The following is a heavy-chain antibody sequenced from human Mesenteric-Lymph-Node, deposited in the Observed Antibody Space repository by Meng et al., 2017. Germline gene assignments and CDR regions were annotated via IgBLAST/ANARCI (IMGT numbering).Heavy chain of an antibody. CDR1: GFTFSSYS. Sequence: GGSLRLSCAASGFTFSSYSLNWVRQAPGKGLEWVSSISNSGSYIYYADSVKGRFTISRDNAKNSLYLQMNSRRAEDTAVYYCAKDKLTTVQNSDLYYFDYWGQGTLVTVSS. CDR2: ISNSGSYI. D-gene: IGHD4-17*01. J-gene: IGHJ4*02. CDR3: AKDKLTTVQNSDLYYFDY. V-gene: IGHV3-21*04.